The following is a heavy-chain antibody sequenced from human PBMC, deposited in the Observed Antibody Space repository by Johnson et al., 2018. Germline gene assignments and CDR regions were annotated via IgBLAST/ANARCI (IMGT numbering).Heavy chain of an antibody. Sequence: QVQLQQWGAALLKPSETLSLTCAVYGGSFRGYYWSWIRQPPGKGMEWIGEINHSGSTNYNPSLKSRVNISVDTSKNQFSLKLRPVTAADTAVHYCARVYYYDSSAFDAFDFWGQGTMVTVSS. V-gene: IGHV4-34*01. CDR2: INHSGST. CDR3: ARVYYYDSSAFDAFDF. CDR1: GGSFRGYY. J-gene: IGHJ3*01. D-gene: IGHD3-22*01.